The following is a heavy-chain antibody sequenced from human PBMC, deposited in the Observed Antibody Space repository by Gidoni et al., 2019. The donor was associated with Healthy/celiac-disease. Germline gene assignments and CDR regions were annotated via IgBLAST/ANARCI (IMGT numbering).Heavy chain of an antibody. CDR1: GFTFDDYA. CDR3: AKDREKSSGWYRGFDY. D-gene: IGHD6-19*01. Sequence: EVQLVESGGGLVQPGRSLRLSCAASGFTFDDYAMHWVRQAPGKGLEWVSGMSWNSGSIGYADSVKGRFTISRDNAKNSLYLQMNSLRAEDTALYYCAKDREKSSGWYRGFDYWGQGTLVTVSS. V-gene: IGHV3-9*01. J-gene: IGHJ4*02. CDR2: MSWNSGSI.